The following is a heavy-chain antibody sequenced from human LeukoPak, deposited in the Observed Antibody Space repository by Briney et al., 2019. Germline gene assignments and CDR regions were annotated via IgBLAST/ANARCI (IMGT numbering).Heavy chain of an antibody. CDR3: ARELDGSGSYAVFYYYYGMDV. CDR1: GVTFSSYA. D-gene: IGHD3-10*01. Sequence: GRTLRLSCAASGVTFSSYAMHWVRQAPGKGLEWVAVISYDGSNKYYADSVKGRFTISRDNSKNTLYLQMNSLRAEDTAVYYCARELDGSGSYAVFYYYYGMDVWGQGTTVTVSS. V-gene: IGHV3-30-3*01. J-gene: IGHJ6*02. CDR2: ISYDGSNK.